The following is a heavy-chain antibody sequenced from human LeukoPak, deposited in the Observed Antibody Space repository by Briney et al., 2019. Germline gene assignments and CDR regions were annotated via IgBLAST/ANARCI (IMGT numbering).Heavy chain of an antibody. CDR2: IYTSGST. J-gene: IGHJ5*02. CDR3: ARDYVSGGSRRWFDP. CDR1: GGSISSYY. V-gene: IGHV4-4*07. Sequence: SETLSLTCTVSGGSISSYYWSWIRQPAGKGLEWIGRIYTSGSTNYNPSLKSRVTMSVDTSKNQFSLKLSSVTAADTAVYYCARDYVSGGSRRWFDPWGQGTLVTVSS. D-gene: IGHD2-15*01.